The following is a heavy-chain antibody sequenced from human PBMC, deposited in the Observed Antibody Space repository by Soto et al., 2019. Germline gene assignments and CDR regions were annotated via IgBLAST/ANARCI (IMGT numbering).Heavy chain of an antibody. CDR3: ARGMGLAADFDY. CDR2: ISGYNGNT. Sequence: ASVKVSCKTSGYIFSLYSISWVRQAPGQGLEWMGWISGYNGNTDYAQKFQGRVTMTTDTSTNTVYMDLRSLRSDDTAVYYCARGMGLAADFDYWGQGTPVTVSS. V-gene: IGHV1-18*01. D-gene: IGHD3-9*01. CDR1: GYIFSLYS. J-gene: IGHJ4*02.